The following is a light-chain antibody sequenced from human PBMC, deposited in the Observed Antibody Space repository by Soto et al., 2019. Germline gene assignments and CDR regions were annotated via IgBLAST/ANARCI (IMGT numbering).Light chain of an antibody. CDR3: QQYGSSPPIT. CDR1: QSVSSSY. J-gene: IGKJ5*01. Sequence: EIALTQSPGTLSLSPGERATHSCRASQSVSSSYLAWYQQNPGQAPRLLIYGASSRATGIPDRFSGSGSGTDFTLTISRLEPEDFAVYYCQQYGSSPPITFGQGTRLEIK. CDR2: GAS. V-gene: IGKV3-20*01.